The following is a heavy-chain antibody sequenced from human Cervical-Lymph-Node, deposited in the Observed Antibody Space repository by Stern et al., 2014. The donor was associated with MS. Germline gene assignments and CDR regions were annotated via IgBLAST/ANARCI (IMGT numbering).Heavy chain of an antibody. CDR2: IYDSRIN. Sequence: VQLVESGPGLVKPSETLSLTCTVSGGSIRDYFWSWIRQPPGKGLEWIGDIYDSRINNSNPSLKSRVSISLDTPKNQFSLRLSSVTAADTAVYYCARSPRGRYKYDYNSGIDYYYYGMDVWGQGTTVTVS. J-gene: IGHJ6*02. CDR1: GGSIRDYF. D-gene: IGHD3-16*01. V-gene: IGHV4-59*01. CDR3: ARSPRGRYKYDYNSGIDYYYYGMDV.